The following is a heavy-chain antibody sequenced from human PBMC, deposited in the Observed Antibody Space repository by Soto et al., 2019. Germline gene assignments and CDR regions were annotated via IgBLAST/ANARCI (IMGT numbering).Heavy chain of an antibody. CDR2: IYYSGST. V-gene: IGHV4-59*08. Sequence: SETLSLTCTVSGGSISSYYWSWIRQPPGKGLEWIGYIYYSGSTNYNPSLKSRVTISVDTSKNQFSLKLSSVTAADTAVYYCARNRISGSYLGDFDLWGRGTLVTVSS. J-gene: IGHJ2*01. CDR3: ARNRISGSYLGDFDL. CDR1: GGSISSYY. D-gene: IGHD1-26*01.